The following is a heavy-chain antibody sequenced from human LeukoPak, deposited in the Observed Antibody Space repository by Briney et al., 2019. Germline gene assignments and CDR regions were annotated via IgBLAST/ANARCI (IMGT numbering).Heavy chain of an antibody. CDR1: GYTFTSYD. Sequence: ASVKVSCKASGYTFTSYDINWVRQATGQGLEWMGWMNPNSGNTGYAQKFQGRVTMTRNTSISTAYMELSSLRSEDTAVYHCARGLYDFWSGLTSDYYYGMDVWGQGTTVTVSS. V-gene: IGHV1-8*01. CDR3: ARGLYDFWSGLTSDYYYGMDV. D-gene: IGHD3-3*01. J-gene: IGHJ6*02. CDR2: MNPNSGNT.